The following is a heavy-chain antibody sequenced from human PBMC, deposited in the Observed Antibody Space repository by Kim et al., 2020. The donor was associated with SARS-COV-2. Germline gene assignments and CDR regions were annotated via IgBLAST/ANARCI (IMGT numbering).Heavy chain of an antibody. CDR2: ISYGGST. CDR3: ARRGGSGRSFDY. Sequence: SETLSLTCNVSGGAISSTSYYWVWIRQPPGKGLEWIGSISYGGSTNFNSSLKSRVTISVDTSKNQFSLKLSSMTATDSAVYYCARRGGSGRSFDYWGQGT. V-gene: IGHV4-39*01. CDR1: GGAISSTSYY. J-gene: IGHJ4*02. D-gene: IGHD3-10*01.